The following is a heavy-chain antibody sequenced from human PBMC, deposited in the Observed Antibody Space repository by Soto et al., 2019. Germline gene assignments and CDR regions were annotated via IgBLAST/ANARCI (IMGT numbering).Heavy chain of an antibody. J-gene: IGHJ5*02. Sequence: ASVKVSCKASGGTFSSYAISWVRQAPGQGLEWMGGIIPIFGTANYAQKFQGRVTITADESTSTAYMELSSLRSEDTAVYYCARDLSPPYGDYTSSLYNWFDPWGQGTLVTVSS. CDR3: ARDLSPPYGDYTSSLYNWFDP. D-gene: IGHD4-17*01. CDR2: IIPIFGTA. CDR1: GGTFSSYA. V-gene: IGHV1-69*13.